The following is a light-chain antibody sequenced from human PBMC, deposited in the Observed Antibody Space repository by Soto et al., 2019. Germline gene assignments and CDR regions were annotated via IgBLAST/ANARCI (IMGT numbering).Light chain of an antibody. Sequence: EVVLTQSPDTLSLAPGERATLSCRASQFLSSYLAWYQQKPGQPPRLLIYDTSNRATGIPARFSGSGSGTDFTLTISRLEPEDFAVYYCQQHETLITFGQGTRLEI. CDR3: QQHETLIT. CDR2: DTS. V-gene: IGKV3-11*01. CDR1: QFLSSY. J-gene: IGKJ5*01.